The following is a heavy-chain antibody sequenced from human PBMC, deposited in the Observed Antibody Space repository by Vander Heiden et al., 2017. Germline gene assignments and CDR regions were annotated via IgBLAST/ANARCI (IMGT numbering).Heavy chain of an antibody. CDR2: IYYSGST. Sequence: QLQLQESGPGLVKPSETLSLTCTVSGGSISSSSYYWGWIRQPPGQGLEWIGSIYYSGSTYYNPSLKSRVTISVDTSKNQFSLKLSSVTAADTAVYYCARLVTTVTTYWFDPWGQGTLVTVSS. V-gene: IGHV4-39*01. J-gene: IGHJ5*02. CDR1: GGSISSSSYY. CDR3: ARLVTTVTTYWFDP. D-gene: IGHD4-4*01.